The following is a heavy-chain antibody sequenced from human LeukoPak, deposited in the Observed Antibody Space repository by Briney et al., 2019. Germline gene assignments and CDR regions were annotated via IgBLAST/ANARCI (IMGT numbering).Heavy chain of an antibody. CDR3: ARNPLRSIAARRYYYYGMDV. V-gene: IGHV1-8*02. Sequence: ASVKVSCKASGYTFTGYYMHWVRQAPGQGLEWMGWINPNSGNTGYAQKFQGRVTMTRNTSISTAYMELSSLRSEDTAVYYCARNPLRSIAARRYYYYGMDVWGQGTTVTVSS. D-gene: IGHD6-6*01. CDR2: INPNSGNT. CDR1: GYTFTGYY. J-gene: IGHJ6*02.